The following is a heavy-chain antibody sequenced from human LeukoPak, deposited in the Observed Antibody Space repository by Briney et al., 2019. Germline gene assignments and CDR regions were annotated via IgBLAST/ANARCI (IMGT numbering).Heavy chain of an antibody. D-gene: IGHD6-13*01. J-gene: IGHJ4*02. CDR1: GHTFTGYY. CDR2: FNPDSGGT. Sequence: GASVKVSCKASGHTFTGYYMHWVRQAPGQGLEWMGWFNPDSGGTHYAQKFQGRVTMTRDTYISTAYMELNGLRSDDTAVYYCARQLQLLDYWGQGTLVTVS. CDR3: ARQLQLLDY. V-gene: IGHV1-2*02.